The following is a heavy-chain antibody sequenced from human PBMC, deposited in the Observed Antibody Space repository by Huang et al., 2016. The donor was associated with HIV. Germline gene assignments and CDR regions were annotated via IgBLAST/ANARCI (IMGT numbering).Heavy chain of an antibody. J-gene: IGHJ3*02. CDR3: ATSTPDVGAGVLRSAFDI. V-gene: IGHV1-24*01. CDR2: VEPEEGET. Sequence: QVQLVESGAELKKPGASVRVSCKVSGYTVSELSLHWVRQAPEKGLVWMGGVEPEEGETIYAQRLQGRVTRTEDTATDTAYMELSSLRPEDTAVYYCATSTPDVGAGVLRSAFDIWGQGTMVTVSS. CDR1: GYTVSELS. D-gene: IGHD2-15*01.